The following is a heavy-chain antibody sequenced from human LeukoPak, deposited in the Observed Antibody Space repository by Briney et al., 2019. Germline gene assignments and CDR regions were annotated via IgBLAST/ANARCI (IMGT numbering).Heavy chain of an antibody. J-gene: IGHJ4*02. CDR3: ARPISSQGYFGVVID. V-gene: IGHV4-38-2*01. CDR2: IYHSGSP. D-gene: IGHD3-3*01. Sequence: SETLSLTCAVSGYSISSASYWGWIRQPPGKGLEWIGNIYHSGSPYYNPSLKSRVTISVDTSKNQFSLKLSSVTAADAAVYYCARPISSQGYFGVVIDWGQGTLVTVSS. CDR1: GYSISSASY.